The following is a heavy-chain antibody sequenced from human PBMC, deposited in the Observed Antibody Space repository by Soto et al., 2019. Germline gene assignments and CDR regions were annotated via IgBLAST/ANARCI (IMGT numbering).Heavy chain of an antibody. CDR2: ISAYNGNT. V-gene: IGHV1-18*01. J-gene: IGHJ5*02. Sequence: ASVKVSCAACGYTFTSYGISWVRQAPGQGLEWMGWISAYNGNTNYAQKLQGRVTMTTDTSTSTAYMELRSLRSDDTAVYYCAREFSSGWVNWFDPWGQGTLVTVSS. D-gene: IGHD6-19*01. CDR1: GYTFTSYG. CDR3: AREFSSGWVNWFDP.